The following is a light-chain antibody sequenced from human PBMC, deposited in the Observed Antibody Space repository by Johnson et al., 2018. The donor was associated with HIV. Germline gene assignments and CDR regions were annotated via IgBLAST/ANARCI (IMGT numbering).Light chain of an antibody. V-gene: IGLV1-51*02. CDR2: ENN. Sequence: QSVLTQPPSVSAAPGQKVTISCSGSSSNIGNNYVSWYQQLPGTAPKLLIYENNKRPSGIPDRFSGSKSGTSATLVITGLQTGDEADYYCGTWDSSLSAGYYVFGTGTKVTGL. CDR3: GTWDSSLSAGYYV. CDR1: SSNIGNNY. J-gene: IGLJ1*01.